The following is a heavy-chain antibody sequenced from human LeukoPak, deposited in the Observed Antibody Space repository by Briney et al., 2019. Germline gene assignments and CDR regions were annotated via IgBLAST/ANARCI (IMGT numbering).Heavy chain of an antibody. D-gene: IGHD6-13*01. CDR2: INHSGST. CDR1: GGSFSSYY. Sequence: SETLSLTCAVYGGSFSSYYWSWIRQPPGKGLEWIGEINHSGSTNYNPSLKSRVTISVDTSKNQFSLKLSSVTAADTAVYYCARGRVFRQQLSSYYYGMDVWGQGTTVTVSS. V-gene: IGHV4-34*01. J-gene: IGHJ6*02. CDR3: ARGRVFRQQLSSYYYGMDV.